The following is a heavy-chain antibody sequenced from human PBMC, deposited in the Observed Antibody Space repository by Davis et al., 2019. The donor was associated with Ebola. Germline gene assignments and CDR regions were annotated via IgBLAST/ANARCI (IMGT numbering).Heavy chain of an antibody. V-gene: IGHV1-18*01. Sequence: ASVKVSCKASGYTFTSYGISWVRQAPGQGFEWMGWISAYNGNTNYAQKLQGRVTMTTDTSTSTAYMELRSLRSDDTAVYYCARATRPYYDSSGYDYWGQGTLVTVSS. CDR3: ARATRPYYDSSGYDY. CDR2: ISAYNGNT. D-gene: IGHD3-22*01. CDR1: GYTFTSYG. J-gene: IGHJ4*02.